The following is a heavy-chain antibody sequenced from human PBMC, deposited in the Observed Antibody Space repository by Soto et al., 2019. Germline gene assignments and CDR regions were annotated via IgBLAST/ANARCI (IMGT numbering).Heavy chain of an antibody. CDR1: GYTFTGYY. D-gene: IGHD2-2*02. Sequence: ASVKVSCKASGYTFTGYYMHWARQAPGQGLEWMGWINPNSGGTNYAQKFQGRVTMTRDTSISTAYMELSRLRSDDTAVYYCARDPVVVVPAAIGNGYGSGSFYYYYYYGMDVWGQGTTVTVSS. CDR2: INPNSGGT. V-gene: IGHV1-2*02. J-gene: IGHJ6*02. CDR3: ARDPVVVVPAAIGNGYGSGSFYYYYYYGMDV.